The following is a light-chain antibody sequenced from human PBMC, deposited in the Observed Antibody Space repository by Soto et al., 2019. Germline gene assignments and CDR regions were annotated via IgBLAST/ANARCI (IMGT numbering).Light chain of an antibody. CDR2: DAS. CDR1: QSVSSY. J-gene: IGKJ3*01. V-gene: IGKV3-11*01. CDR3: QQRSHWPPT. Sequence: EIVLTQSPATLYLSPGERATLSCRASQSVSSYLAWYQQKPGQAPRLLIYDASNRATGIPARFSGSGSGTDFTLTISSLEPEDFAVYYCQQRSHWPPTFGPGTKVDIK.